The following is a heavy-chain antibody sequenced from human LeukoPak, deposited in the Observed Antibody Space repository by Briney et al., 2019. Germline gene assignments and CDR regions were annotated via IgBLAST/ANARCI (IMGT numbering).Heavy chain of an antibody. V-gene: IGHV3-33*01. D-gene: IGHD3-3*01. CDR2: IWYDGSNK. CDR3: ARPGEGSGYSHDAFDI. Sequence: GGSLRLSCAASGFTFSSYGMHWVRQAPGKGLEWVAVIWYDGSNKYYADSVKGRFTISRDNSKNTLYLHMNSLRAEDTAVYYCARPGEGSGYSHDAFDIWGQGTMVTVSS. CDR1: GFTFSSYG. J-gene: IGHJ3*02.